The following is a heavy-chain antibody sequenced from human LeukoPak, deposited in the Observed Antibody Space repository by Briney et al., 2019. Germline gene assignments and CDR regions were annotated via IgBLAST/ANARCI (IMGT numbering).Heavy chain of an antibody. J-gene: IGHJ4*02. CDR2: INPNSGGT. CDR1: GGTFSSYA. Sequence: ASVKVSCKASGGTFSSYAISWVRQAPGQGLEWMGWINPNSGGTNYAQKFQGWVTMTRDTSISTAYMELSRLRSDDTAVYYCARRQGAAAGSSFFDYWGQGTLVTVSS. CDR3: ARRQGAAAGSSFFDY. D-gene: IGHD6-13*01. V-gene: IGHV1-2*04.